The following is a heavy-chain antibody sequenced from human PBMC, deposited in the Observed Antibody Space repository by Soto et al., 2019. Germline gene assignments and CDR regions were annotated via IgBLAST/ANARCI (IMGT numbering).Heavy chain of an antibody. CDR3: ARDPPDSSFIDWFDP. Sequence: GASVKVSCKASGGTSSSYAISWVRQAPGQGLEWMGGIIPIFGTANYAQKFQGRVTITADESTSTAYMELSSLRSEDTAVYYCARDPPDSSFIDWFDPWGQGTLDTVSS. J-gene: IGHJ5*02. CDR1: GGTSSSYA. D-gene: IGHD6-6*01. CDR2: IIPIFGTA. V-gene: IGHV1-69*13.